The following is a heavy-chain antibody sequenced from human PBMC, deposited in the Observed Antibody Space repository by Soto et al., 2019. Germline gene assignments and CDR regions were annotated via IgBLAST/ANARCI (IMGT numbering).Heavy chain of an antibody. D-gene: IGHD6-6*01. CDR1: GYSFKTYW. CDR3: ARPSYSSSRYYGMDV. V-gene: IGHV5-10-1*04. Sequence: GESLKISCKGSGYSFKTYWISWVRQMPGKGLEWMGRIDPSDSYTNYSPSFQGQVTISADKSITTAYLQWSSLKASDTAMYYCARPSYSSSRYYGMDVWGQGTTVTVSS. J-gene: IGHJ6*02. CDR2: IDPSDSYT.